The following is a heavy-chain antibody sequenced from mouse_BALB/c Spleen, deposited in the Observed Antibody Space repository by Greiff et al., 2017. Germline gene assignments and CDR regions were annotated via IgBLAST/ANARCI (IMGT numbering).Heavy chain of an antibody. V-gene: IGHV5-6-5*01. J-gene: IGHJ2*01. Sequence: EVMLVESGGGLVKPGGSLKLSCAASGFTFSSYAMSWVRQTPEKRLEWVASISSGGSTYYPDSVKGRFTISRDNARDILYLQMSSLRSEDTAMYYCASYYGYYFDYWGQGTTLTVSS. CDR1: GFTFSSYA. CDR2: ISSGGST. CDR3: ASYYGYYFDY. D-gene: IGHD1-1*01.